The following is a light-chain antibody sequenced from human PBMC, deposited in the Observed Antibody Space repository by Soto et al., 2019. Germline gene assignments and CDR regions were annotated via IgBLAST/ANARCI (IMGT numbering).Light chain of an antibody. CDR1: QSISNW. CDR2: KAS. Sequence: DIQMTQSPSTLSASIGDRVTITCRASQSISNWLAWYQQRPGKAPKVLIYKASTLESGVPSRFSGSGSGTEYTLTISSLQPDDSATYYCQQYDSYSWTFGQGTKVEIK. V-gene: IGKV1-5*03. J-gene: IGKJ1*01. CDR3: QQYDSYSWT.